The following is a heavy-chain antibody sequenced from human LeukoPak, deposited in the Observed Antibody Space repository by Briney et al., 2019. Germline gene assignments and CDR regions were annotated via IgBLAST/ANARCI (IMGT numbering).Heavy chain of an antibody. CDR3: ARDDSLRVVVPAAPGQYYYYYMDV. CDR2: INPNSGGT. D-gene: IGHD2-2*01. CDR1: GYTFTGYY. Sequence: GASVKVSCKASGYTFTGYYMHWVRQAPGQGLEWMGWINPNSGGTNYAQKFQGRVTMTRDTSISTAYMELSRLRSDDTAVYYCARDDSLRVVVPAAPGQYYYYYMDVWGKGTTVTVSS. J-gene: IGHJ6*03. V-gene: IGHV1-2*02.